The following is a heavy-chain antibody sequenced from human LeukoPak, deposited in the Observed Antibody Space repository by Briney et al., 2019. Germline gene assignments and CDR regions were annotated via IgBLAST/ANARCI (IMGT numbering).Heavy chain of an antibody. J-gene: IGHJ4*02. CDR3: SRGSGWLSVY. CDR2: ISGGTT. Sequence: GGSRRLSCTAAGFTFGDYLMSWFRQAPGEGREWIGFISGGTTEYAASVKGRFTISRDDSTSIAYLQMNSLTTEDTAVYYCSRGSGWLSVYWGQGTLVTVSS. CDR1: GFTFGDYL. D-gene: IGHD6-19*01. V-gene: IGHV3-49*03.